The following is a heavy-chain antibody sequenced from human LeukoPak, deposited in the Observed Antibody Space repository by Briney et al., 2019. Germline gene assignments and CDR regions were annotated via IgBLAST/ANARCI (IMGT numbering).Heavy chain of an antibody. D-gene: IGHD2-2*01. Sequence: PSETLSLTCTVSGGSISRGGYYWSWFRRHPGKGLEWIGYIYYSGSTYYNPSLKSRVTISVDTSKNQFSLKLSSVTAADTAVYYCARAVGCSSTSCYAAGVDYWGQGTLVTVSS. V-gene: IGHV4-31*03. J-gene: IGHJ4*02. CDR3: ARAVGCSSTSCYAAGVDY. CDR1: GGSISRGGYY. CDR2: IYYSGST.